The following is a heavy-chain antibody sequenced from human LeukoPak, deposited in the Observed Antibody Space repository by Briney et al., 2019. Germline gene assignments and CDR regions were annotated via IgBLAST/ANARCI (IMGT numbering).Heavy chain of an antibody. D-gene: IGHD6-6*01. CDR1: GYTFSSYY. V-gene: IGHV1-46*01. CDR3: AREYSSSAAFDY. Sequence: ASVKVSCKASGYTFSSYYMHWVRQAPGQGIEWMGIINPSGGSTNYAQKLQGGVTMTTDTSTSTAYMELRSLRSDDTAVYYCAREYSSSAAFDYWGQGTLVTVSS. CDR2: INPSGGST. J-gene: IGHJ4*02.